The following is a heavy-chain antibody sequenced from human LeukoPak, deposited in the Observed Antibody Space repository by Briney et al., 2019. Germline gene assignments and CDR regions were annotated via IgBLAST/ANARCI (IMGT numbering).Heavy chain of an antibody. J-gene: IGHJ6*02. CDR3: ARGSGLGYCSSTCYYYYGMDV. Sequence: ASVTVSCKASGYTFTSYDINWVRQAPGQGLEWMGWMNPNSGNTGYAQKFQGRVTMTRNTSISTAYMELSSLRSEDTAVYYCARGSGLGYCSSTCYYYYGMDVWGQGTTVTVSS. D-gene: IGHD2-2*01. CDR1: GYTFTSYD. V-gene: IGHV1-8*01. CDR2: MNPNSGNT.